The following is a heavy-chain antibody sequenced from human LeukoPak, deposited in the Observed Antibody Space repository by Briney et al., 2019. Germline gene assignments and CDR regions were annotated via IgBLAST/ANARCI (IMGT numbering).Heavy chain of an antibody. CDR1: GFIFRDYS. Sequence: HPGGSLRLSCAASGFIFRDYSMHWVRQVPGKGLEWISLISGDGVTTYYADSVKGRFTISRDNHEDSLYLQMNTLRTEDTAFYYCARGVNTISFTFDYWARGSLATVSS. CDR3: ARGVNTISFTFDY. V-gene: IGHV3-43*02. D-gene: IGHD3-22*01. J-gene: IGHJ4*02. CDR2: ISGDGVTT.